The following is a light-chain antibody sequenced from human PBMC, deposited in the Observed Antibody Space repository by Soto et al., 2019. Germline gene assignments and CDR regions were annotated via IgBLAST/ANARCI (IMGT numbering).Light chain of an antibody. CDR1: ESISTW. Sequence: DILMTQSPSTLSASLLDRVTITCLASESISTWLAWYHQKPGKAPNLLIYKASTLESGVPSRFSGSGSGTEFTLTISSLQSEDFAVYCCQQYNNWPITFGQGTRLEI. J-gene: IGKJ5*01. CDR2: KAS. CDR3: QQYNNWPIT. V-gene: IGKV1-5*03.